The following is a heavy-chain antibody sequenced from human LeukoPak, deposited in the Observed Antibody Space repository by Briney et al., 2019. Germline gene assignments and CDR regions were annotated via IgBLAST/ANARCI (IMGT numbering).Heavy chain of an antibody. CDR2: ISAYNGNT. D-gene: IGHD2-2*01. CDR1: GYTFTSYG. J-gene: IGHJ3*02. Sequence: ASVKVSCKASGYTFTSYGISWVRQAPGQGLEWMGWISAYNGNTNYAQKLQGRVTMTTDTSTSTAYMELRSLRSDDTAVYYCASRYCSSTSCYLRANDGFDIWGQGTMVTVSS. CDR3: ASRYCSSTSCYLRANDGFDI. V-gene: IGHV1-18*01.